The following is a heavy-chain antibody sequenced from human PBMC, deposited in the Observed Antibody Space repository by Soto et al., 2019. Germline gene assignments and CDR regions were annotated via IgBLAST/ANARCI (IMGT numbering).Heavy chain of an antibody. Sequence: QVQLVQSGSELKKPGASVKVSCKASGYTFTSYAMNWVRQAPGQGLEWMGWINTNTGNPTYAQGFTGRFVFSLDTSXSXXYLQICSLKAEDTAVYYCAREITGWFGETNYGMDVWGQGTTVTVSS. CDR2: INTNTGNP. V-gene: IGHV7-4-1*01. CDR1: GYTFTSYA. J-gene: IGHJ6*02. D-gene: IGHD3-10*01. CDR3: AREITGWFGETNYGMDV.